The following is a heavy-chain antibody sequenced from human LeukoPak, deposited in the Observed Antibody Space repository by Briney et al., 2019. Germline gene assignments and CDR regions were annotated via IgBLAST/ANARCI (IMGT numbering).Heavy chain of an antibody. D-gene: IGHD1-26*01. V-gene: IGHV4-34*01. J-gene: IGHJ4*02. CDR1: GGCFSGYY. CDR3: ALGDDFDY. CDR2: INHSGST. Sequence: SETLSLTCAVYGGCFSGYYWSWIRQPPGKGLEWIGEINHSGSTNYNPSLKSRVTISVDTSKNQFSLKLSSVTAADTAVYYCALGDDFDYWGQGTLVTVSS.